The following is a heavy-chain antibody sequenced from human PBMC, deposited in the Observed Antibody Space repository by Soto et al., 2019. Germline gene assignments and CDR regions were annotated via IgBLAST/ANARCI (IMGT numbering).Heavy chain of an antibody. CDR1: GFSLSTSGVG. V-gene: IGHV2-5*02. Sequence: QITLKESGPTLVKPTQTLTLTCTFSGFSLSTSGVGVGWIRQPPGKALEWLALIYWDDDKRYSPSLKSRLTTAKDPANNQVVLTLTNMDPVDTATYYCAHRKEEYYYGSGTNSGWFDPWGQGTLVTVSS. CDR2: IYWDDDK. CDR3: AHRKEEYYYGSGTNSGWFDP. J-gene: IGHJ5*02. D-gene: IGHD3-10*01.